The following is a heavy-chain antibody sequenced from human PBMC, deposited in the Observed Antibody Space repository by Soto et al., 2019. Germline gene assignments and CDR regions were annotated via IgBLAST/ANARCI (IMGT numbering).Heavy chain of an antibody. Sequence: QVQLQESGPGLVKPSGTLSLTCAVSGGSISSSNWWRWGRQPPGEGRECGGEIYHSGSPNYTPARKSRVNMAGDKSKNRTPRKRSSVTAADPAVYYCARGIRAQYYDNKRGWFDPGGKGPLVTVPS. J-gene: IGHJ5*02. CDR3: ARGIRAQYYDNKRGWFDP. CDR1: GGSISSSNW. CDR2: IYHSGSP. D-gene: IGHD3-9*01. V-gene: IGHV4-4*02.